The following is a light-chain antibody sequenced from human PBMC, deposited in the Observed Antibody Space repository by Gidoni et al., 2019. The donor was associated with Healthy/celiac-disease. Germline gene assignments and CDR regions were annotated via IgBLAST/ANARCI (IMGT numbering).Light chain of an antibody. CDR2: AAS. CDR1: QSISSY. J-gene: IGKJ1*01. Sequence: DIQMTQSPSSLSASVGDRVTITCRASQSISSYLNWYQQKPGKAPKLLIYAASSLQSGVPSRFSGSGSGKDFTLTISSLQPEDFATYYCQQSYSTWTFXQXTKVXIK. CDR3: QQSYSTWT. V-gene: IGKV1-39*01.